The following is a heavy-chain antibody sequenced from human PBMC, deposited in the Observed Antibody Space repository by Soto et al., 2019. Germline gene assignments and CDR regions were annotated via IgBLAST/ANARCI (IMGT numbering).Heavy chain of an antibody. J-gene: IGHJ5*02. Sequence: ASVKVSCKASGYTFTSYYMHWVRQAPGQGLEWMGIINPSGGSTSYAQKFQGRVTMTRDTSTSTVYMELSSLRSEDTAVYYCARSPGRFVVVTATRSSEFDTWGQETLVTISS. D-gene: IGHD2-21*02. CDR1: GYTFTSYY. CDR3: ARSPGRFVVVTATRSSEFDT. V-gene: IGHV1-46*01. CDR2: INPSGGST.